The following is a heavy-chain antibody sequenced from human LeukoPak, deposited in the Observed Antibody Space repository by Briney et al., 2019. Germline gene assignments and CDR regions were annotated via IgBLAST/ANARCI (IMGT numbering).Heavy chain of an antibody. V-gene: IGHV1-69*13. D-gene: IGHD3-22*01. Sequence: SVKVSCKASGGTFSSYAISWVRQAPGQGLEWMGGIIPIFGTANYAQKFQGRVTITADESTSTAYMELSSLRSEDTVVYYCAREVYYYDSSGYSMYYYGMDVWGQGTTVTVSS. CDR2: IIPIFGTA. J-gene: IGHJ6*02. CDR1: GGTFSSYA. CDR3: AREVYYYDSSGYSMYYYGMDV.